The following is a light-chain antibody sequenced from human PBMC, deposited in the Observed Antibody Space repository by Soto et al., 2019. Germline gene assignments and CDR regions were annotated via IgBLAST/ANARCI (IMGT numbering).Light chain of an antibody. J-gene: IGLJ2*01. CDR2: RND. Sequence: QSVLTQPPSASGTPGQRVTISCSGGRSNIGSNYVYWYQQLPGTAPKLLIYRNDQRPSGVPDRFSGSKSGSSASLAISGLRSEDEADYYCAAWDDGPSAVLFGGGTKLTVL. V-gene: IGLV1-47*01. CDR3: AAWDDGPSAVL. CDR1: RSNIGSNY.